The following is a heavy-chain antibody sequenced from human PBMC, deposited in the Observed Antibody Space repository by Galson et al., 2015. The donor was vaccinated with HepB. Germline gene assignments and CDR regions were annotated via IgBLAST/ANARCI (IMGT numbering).Heavy chain of an antibody. Sequence: SLRLSCAASAFIFSSYAMHWVRQAPGKGLEYVSAISSNGGSTSYADSVKGRFTISRDNSKNTLYLQMSSLRAEDTALYYCVKAGVVVATLLDYWGQGTLVTVSS. CDR1: AFIFSSYA. D-gene: IGHD2-15*01. V-gene: IGHV3-64D*06. J-gene: IGHJ4*02. CDR3: VKAGVVVATLLDY. CDR2: ISSNGGST.